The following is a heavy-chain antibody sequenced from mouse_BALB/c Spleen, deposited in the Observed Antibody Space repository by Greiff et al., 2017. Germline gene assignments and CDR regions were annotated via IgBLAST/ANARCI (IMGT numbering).Heavy chain of an antibody. CDR3: NGITTVVATNY. V-gene: IGHV1-54*01. CDR2: INPGSGGT. J-gene: IGHJ2*01. CDR1: GYAFTNYL. D-gene: IGHD1-1*01. Sequence: VQLQQSGAELVRPGTSVKVSCKASGYAFTNYLIEWVKQRPGQGLEWIGVINPGSGGTNYNEKFKGKATLTADKSSSTAYMQLSSLTSEDTAVYYCNGITTVVATNYWGQGTTLTVSS.